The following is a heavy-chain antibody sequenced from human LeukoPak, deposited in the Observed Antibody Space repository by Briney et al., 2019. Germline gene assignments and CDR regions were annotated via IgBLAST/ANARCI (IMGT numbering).Heavy chain of an antibody. J-gene: IGHJ3*02. CDR1: GGSISSYY. D-gene: IGHD2-15*01. CDR2: IYTSGST. Sequence: SETLSLTCTVSGGSISSYYWSWIRQPPGKGLEWIGCIYTSGSTNYNPSLKSRVTISVDTSKNQFSLKLSSVTAADPAVYYCAREMWDCSGGSCYSDDAFDIWGQGTMVTVSS. V-gene: IGHV4-59*01. CDR3: AREMWDCSGGSCYSDDAFDI.